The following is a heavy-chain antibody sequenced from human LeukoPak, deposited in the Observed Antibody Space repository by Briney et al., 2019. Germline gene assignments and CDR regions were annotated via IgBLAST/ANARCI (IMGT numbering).Heavy chain of an antibody. V-gene: IGHV5-51*01. CDR2: IYPGDSDT. CDR3: AGLLGGGGKANNWFDP. Sequence: GESLKISCKASGYSFTNYWIGWVRQVPGQGLEWMGSIYPGDSDTRYSPSFQGQVTISADKSISTAYLQWSSLQASDPAMYHCAGLLGGGGKANNWFDPWGQGTLVTVSS. D-gene: IGHD4-23*01. J-gene: IGHJ5*02. CDR1: GYSFTNYW.